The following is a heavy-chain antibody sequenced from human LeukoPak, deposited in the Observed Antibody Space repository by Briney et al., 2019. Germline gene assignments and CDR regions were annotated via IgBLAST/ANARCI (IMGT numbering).Heavy chain of an antibody. J-gene: IGHJ4*02. D-gene: IGHD3-10*01. Sequence: GASVKVSRKASGGTFSSYAISWVRQAPGQGLEWMGGIIPIFGTANYAQKFQGRVTITADKSTSTAYMELSSLRSEDTAVYYCARDEAGYYYGSGISDWGQGTLVTVSS. CDR3: ARDEAGYYYGSGISD. V-gene: IGHV1-69*06. CDR1: GGTFSSYA. CDR2: IIPIFGTA.